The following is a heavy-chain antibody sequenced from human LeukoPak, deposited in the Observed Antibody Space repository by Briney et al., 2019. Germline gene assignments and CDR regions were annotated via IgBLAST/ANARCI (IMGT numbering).Heavy chain of an antibody. Sequence: PGGSLRLSCAASGFTFSSYGMHWVRQAPGKGLEWVAVISYDGSNKYYADSVKGRFTISRDNSKNTLYLQMNSLRAEDTAVYYCAKDYCSSTSCYGIVYWGQGTLVTVSS. V-gene: IGHV3-30*18. D-gene: IGHD2-2*01. CDR2: ISYDGSNK. CDR1: GFTFSSYG. J-gene: IGHJ4*02. CDR3: AKDYCSSTSCYGIVY.